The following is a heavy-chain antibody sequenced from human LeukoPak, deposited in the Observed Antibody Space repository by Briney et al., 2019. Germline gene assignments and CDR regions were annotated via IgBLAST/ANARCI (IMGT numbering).Heavy chain of an antibody. CDR1: GGSISSYY. J-gene: IGHJ4*02. CDR2: IYTSGST. CDR3: ARDTHYCSGGSCYSE. Sequence: SETLSLTCTVSGGSISSYYWSWIRQPAGKGLERIGRIYTSGSTNYNPSLKSRVTMSVDTSKNQFSLKLSSVTAADTAVYYCARDTHYCSGGSCYSEWGQGTLVTVSS. V-gene: IGHV4-4*07. D-gene: IGHD2-15*01.